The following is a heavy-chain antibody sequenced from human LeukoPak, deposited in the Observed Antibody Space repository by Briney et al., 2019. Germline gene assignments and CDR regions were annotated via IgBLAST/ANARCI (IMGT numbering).Heavy chain of an antibody. V-gene: IGHV3-66*01. Sequence: GGSLRLSRAASGFTVSSNYMSWVRQAPGKGLEWVSVIYSGGSTYYADSVKGRFTISRDNSKNTLYLQMNSLRAEDTAVYYCARDISSGYYNDYWGQGTLVTVSS. D-gene: IGHD3-22*01. CDR3: ARDISSGYYNDY. J-gene: IGHJ4*02. CDR1: GFTVSSNY. CDR2: IYSGGST.